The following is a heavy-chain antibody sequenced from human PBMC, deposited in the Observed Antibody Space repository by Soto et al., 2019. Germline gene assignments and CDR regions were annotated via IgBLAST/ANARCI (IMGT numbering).Heavy chain of an antibody. Sequence: EVQLLESGGGLVQPGGSLRLSCAASGFTFSSYAMSWVRQAPGKGLEWVSVISGSGGYTYYADSVKGRFIISRDNSKNTLYLQMNSLRAEATAVYYCAKWTVVVVAATRGGYFDYWGQGTLVTVSS. V-gene: IGHV3-23*01. CDR2: ISGSGGYT. J-gene: IGHJ4*02. CDR1: GFTFSSYA. CDR3: AKWTVVVVAATRGGYFDY. D-gene: IGHD2-15*01.